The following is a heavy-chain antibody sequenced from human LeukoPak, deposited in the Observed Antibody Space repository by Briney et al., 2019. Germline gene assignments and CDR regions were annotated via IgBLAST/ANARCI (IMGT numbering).Heavy chain of an antibody. CDR1: GDGVSSNSTA. CDR3: ARGDCSGGICYSDSAFDV. J-gene: IGHJ3*01. V-gene: IGHV6-1*01. D-gene: IGHD2-15*01. Sequence: SQTLSLTCAISGDGVSSNSTAWNWIRQSPSRGLEWLRRTYYRSKWYNDYAVSVKSRITINPDTSKNQFSLQLNSVTPEDTAVYFCARGDCSGGICYSDSAFDVWGQGTMVTVSS. CDR2: TYYRSKWYN.